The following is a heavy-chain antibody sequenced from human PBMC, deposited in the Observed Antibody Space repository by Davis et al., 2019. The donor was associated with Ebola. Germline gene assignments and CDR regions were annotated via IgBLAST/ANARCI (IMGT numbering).Heavy chain of an antibody. CDR3: AKAQECSSTTCYAFDI. Sequence: GGSLRLSCAASGFTFSSYAMSWVRQAPGKGLEWVSGISVRGDGTSYSDSVKGRFTISRDNSKNTLYLQMNSLRAEDTAVYYCAKAQECSSTTCYAFDIWGQGTMVTVSS. CDR1: GFTFSSYA. J-gene: IGHJ3*02. V-gene: IGHV3-23*01. D-gene: IGHD6-13*01. CDR2: ISVRGDGT.